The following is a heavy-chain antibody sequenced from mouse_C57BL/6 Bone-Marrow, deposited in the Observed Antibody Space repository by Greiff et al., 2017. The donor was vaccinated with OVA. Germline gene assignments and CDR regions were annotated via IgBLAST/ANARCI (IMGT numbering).Heavy chain of an antibody. J-gene: IGHJ1*03. CDR3: AFYYGSSYRYFDV. Sequence: EVQLQQSGPELVKPGASVKVSCKASGYSFTDYNMNWVKQSNGKSLEWIGVINPNYGTTSYNQKFKGKATLTVDQSSSTAYMQLNSLTSEDSAVYYGAFYYGSSYRYFDVWGTGTTVTVSS. D-gene: IGHD1-1*01. V-gene: IGHV1-39*01. CDR2: INPNYGTT. CDR1: GYSFTDYN.